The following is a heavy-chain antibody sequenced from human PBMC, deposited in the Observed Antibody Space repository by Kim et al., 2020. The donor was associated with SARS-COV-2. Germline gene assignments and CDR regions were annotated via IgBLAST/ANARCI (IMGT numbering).Heavy chain of an antibody. J-gene: IGHJ4*02. CDR1: GYTFNTYY. D-gene: IGHD6-25*01. CDR3: VRAAPDQDFDH. V-gene: IGHV1-46*02. CDR2: ISPSGDDT. Sequence: ASVKVSCKASGYTFNTYYMHWVRRAPGQGLEWMGIISPSGDDTTYAQRFQGRVTMTRDTSTSTLYMELSSLTSDDTAVYYCVRAAPDQDFDHWGQGTLVTVSS.